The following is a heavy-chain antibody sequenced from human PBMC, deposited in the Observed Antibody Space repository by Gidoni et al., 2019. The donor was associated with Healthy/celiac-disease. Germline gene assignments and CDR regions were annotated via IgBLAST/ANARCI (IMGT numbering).Heavy chain of an antibody. Sequence: EVQLVESGGGLVQPGGSLRLSCSASGFTFSSYAMHWVRQAPGKGLEYVSAISSNGGSTYYADSVKGRFTISRDNSKNTLYLQMSSLRAEDTAVYYCVKTQDYGSGSYIPVDFDYWGQGTLVTVSS. CDR3: VKTQDYGSGSYIPVDFDY. CDR2: ISSNGGST. V-gene: IGHV3-64D*09. D-gene: IGHD3-10*01. J-gene: IGHJ4*02. CDR1: GFTFSSYA.